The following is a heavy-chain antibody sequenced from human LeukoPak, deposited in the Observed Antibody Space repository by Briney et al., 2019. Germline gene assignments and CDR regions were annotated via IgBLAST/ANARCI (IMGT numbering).Heavy chain of an antibody. J-gene: IGHJ4*02. Sequence: GGSLRLSCAASGFTFSDYYMSWIRQAPGKGLEWVAVMSSDGSKKYYADSVKGRFTISRDNSKNTLYLQMNSLRAEDTAVYYCAKKFRGTTVISGDYFDYWGQGTLVTVSS. D-gene: IGHD4-17*01. CDR1: GFTFSDYY. CDR3: AKKFRGTTVISGDYFDY. CDR2: MSSDGSKK. V-gene: IGHV3-30*18.